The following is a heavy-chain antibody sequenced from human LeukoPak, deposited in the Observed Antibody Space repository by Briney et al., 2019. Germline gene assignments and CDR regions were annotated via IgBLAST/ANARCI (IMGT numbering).Heavy chain of an antibody. J-gene: IGHJ4*02. D-gene: IGHD4-17*01. CDR2: IKQDGSEK. CDR3: ARDTTAGNYYFDY. CDR1: GFTFSSYW. Sequence: PGGSLRLSCAASGFTFSSYWMSWDRQAPGKGLEWVANIKQDGSEKYYVDSVKGRFTISRDNAKNSLYLQMNSLRAEDTAVYYCARDTTAGNYYFDYWGQGTLVTVSS. V-gene: IGHV3-7*01.